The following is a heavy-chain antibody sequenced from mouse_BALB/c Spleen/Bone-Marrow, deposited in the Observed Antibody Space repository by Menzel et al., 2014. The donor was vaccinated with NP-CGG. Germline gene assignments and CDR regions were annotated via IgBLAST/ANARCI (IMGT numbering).Heavy chain of an antibody. CDR3: AYGNFDY. V-gene: IGHV1-26*01. Sequence: EVQLVESGPELVKPGASMKISCKTSGYSFTGHTMNWVKQSHGKNLEWIGLINPYNGGTSYNQKFEGKATLTVDKSSSTAYMELLSLTSEDSAVYFCAYGNFDYWGQGTTLTVSS. CDR2: INPYNGGT. J-gene: IGHJ2*01. D-gene: IGHD2-1*01. CDR1: GYSFTGHT.